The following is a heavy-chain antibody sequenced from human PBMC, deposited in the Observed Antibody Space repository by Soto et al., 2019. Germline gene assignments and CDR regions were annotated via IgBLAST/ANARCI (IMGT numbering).Heavy chain of an antibody. CDR3: ASAGGVVVPVAPYYFDY. CDR1: GGSFSGYY. J-gene: IGHJ4*02. CDR2: INHSGST. V-gene: IGHV4-34*01. D-gene: IGHD2-2*01. Sequence: QVQLQQWGAGLLKPSETLSLTCAVYGGSFSGYYWSWIRQPPGKGLEWIGEINHSGSTNYNPSLKSRVTISVGTSKNQFSLKLSSVTAADTAVYYCASAGGVVVPVAPYYFDYWGQGTLVTVSS.